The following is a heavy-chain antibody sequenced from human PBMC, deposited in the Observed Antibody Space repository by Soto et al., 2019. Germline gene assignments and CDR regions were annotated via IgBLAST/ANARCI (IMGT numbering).Heavy chain of an antibody. V-gene: IGHV1-2*02. CDR2: INPNSGGT. J-gene: IGHJ4*02. D-gene: IGHD2-2*01. CDR1: GYHFTGYY. CDR3: ARDLPPYYFDY. Sequence: GASVKVACKASGYHFTGYYMHWVRQAPGQGLEWMGWINPNSGGTNYAQKFQGRVPMTRDTSSSTAYMELSRLGSDDTAVYYCARDLPPYYFDYWGQGTLVTVSS.